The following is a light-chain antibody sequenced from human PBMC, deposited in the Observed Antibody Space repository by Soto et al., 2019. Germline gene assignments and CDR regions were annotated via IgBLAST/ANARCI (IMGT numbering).Light chain of an antibody. CDR1: QRISTY. V-gene: IGKV1-39*01. J-gene: IGKJ1*01. Sequence: DIQMTQSPSSLSASLGDRVTITCRASQRISTYLNWYQQKLGKAPELLIFAASSLQSGVPSRFSGSGSGTDFTLTISSLQPEDFATYYCQQSYSTPRTFGKGTKVDIK. CDR3: QQSYSTPRT. CDR2: AAS.